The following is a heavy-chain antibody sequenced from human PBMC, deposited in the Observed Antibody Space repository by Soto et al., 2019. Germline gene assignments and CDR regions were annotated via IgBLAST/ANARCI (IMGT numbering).Heavy chain of an antibody. CDR1: GRIFSSFP. V-gene: IGHV1-69*06. D-gene: IGHD5-18*01. J-gene: IGHJ1*01. Sequence: QVQVVQSGAEVKKPGSSVKISCKASGRIFSSFPTSWVRQVPGQGLEWMGGVISASGSVTYAPKFQGRVTMTAVNSAGIGYMELTSLTSEDPAIYYCERVGSRDAYNYVLDQWGPGTMVTVSS. CDR3: ERVGSRDAYNYVLDQ. CDR2: VISASGSV.